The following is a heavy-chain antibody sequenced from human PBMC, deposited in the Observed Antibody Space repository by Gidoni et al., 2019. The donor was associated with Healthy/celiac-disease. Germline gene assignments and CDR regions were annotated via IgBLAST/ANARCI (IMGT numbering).Heavy chain of an antibody. CDR1: GFPFSSYA. CDR2: ISGSGGST. Sequence: EVQLLESGGGLVQPGGSLRLSCAASGFPFSSYAMSWVRQAPGKGLEWVSAISGSGGSTYYADSVKGRFTISRDNSKNTLYLQMNSLRAEDTAVYYCAKDRASGSHFDYWGQGTLVTVSS. CDR3: AKDRASGSHFDY. D-gene: IGHD1-26*01. J-gene: IGHJ4*02. V-gene: IGHV3-23*01.